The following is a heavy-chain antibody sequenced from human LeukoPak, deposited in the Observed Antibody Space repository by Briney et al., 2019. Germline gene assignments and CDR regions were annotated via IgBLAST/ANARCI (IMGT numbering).Heavy chain of an antibody. CDR1: GYTLTELS. D-gene: IGHD3-22*01. CDR3: ASSLYYYDSSGYYSYAFDI. V-gene: IGHV1-2*02. Sequence: ASVKVSCKVSGYTLTELSMHWVRQAPGQGLEWMGWINPNSGGTNYAQKFQGRVTMTRDTSISTAYMELSRLRSDDTAVYYCASSLYYYDSSGYYSYAFDIWGQGTMVTVSS. J-gene: IGHJ3*02. CDR2: INPNSGGT.